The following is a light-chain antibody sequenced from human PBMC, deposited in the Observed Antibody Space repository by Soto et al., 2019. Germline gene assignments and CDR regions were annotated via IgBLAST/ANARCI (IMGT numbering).Light chain of an antibody. V-gene: IGKV3-20*01. CDR1: QTVRNNY. Sequence: EFVLTQSPGTLSLSPGGRATLSCRASQTVRNNYLAWYQQKPGQAPRLLIYGASNRATGIPDRFSGSGSGTDFTLTISGLEPEDFAVYSCQQYDTSPRTFGQGTKVDIK. CDR2: GAS. CDR3: QQYDTSPRT. J-gene: IGKJ1*01.